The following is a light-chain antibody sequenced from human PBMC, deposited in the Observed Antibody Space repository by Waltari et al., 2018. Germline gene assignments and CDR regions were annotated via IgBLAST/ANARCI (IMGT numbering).Light chain of an antibody. CDR3: CSYTGSSSPYV. CDR2: EVS. J-gene: IGLJ1*01. CDR1: SSDVGGYNY. V-gene: IGLV2-14*01. Sequence: QSALTQPASVSGSPGQSITISCTGTSSDVGGYNYVSWYQQHPVKAPKLLIYEVSNRPSGVSNRFSGSKSGNTASLTISGLQAEDEADYYCCSYTGSSSPYVFGAGTKVTVL.